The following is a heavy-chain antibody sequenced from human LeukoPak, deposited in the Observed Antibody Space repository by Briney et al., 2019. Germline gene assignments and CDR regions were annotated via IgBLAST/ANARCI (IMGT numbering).Heavy chain of an antibody. Sequence: ASVKVSCKASGGTFSSYAISWVRQAPGQGLEWMGWISAYNGNTNYAQKLQGRVTMTTDTSTSTAYMELRSLRSDDTAVYYCARDQIGLFDYWGQGTLVTVSS. CDR3: ARDQIGLFDY. CDR2: ISAYNGNT. V-gene: IGHV1-18*01. J-gene: IGHJ4*02. CDR1: GGTFSSYA.